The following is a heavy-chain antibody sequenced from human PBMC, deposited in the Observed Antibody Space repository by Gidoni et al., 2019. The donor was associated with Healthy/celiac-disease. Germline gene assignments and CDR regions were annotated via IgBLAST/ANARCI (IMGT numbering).Heavy chain of an antibody. V-gene: IGHV3-49*03. CDR2: IRSKAYGGTT. CDR1: GFTFGDYA. J-gene: IGHJ4*02. CDR3: TRDSDHWEWGYFDY. Sequence: EVQLVESGGGLVQPGRSLRLSCPASGFTFGDYAMSWFRQAPGKGLEWVGFIRSKAYGGTTEYAASVKGRFTISRDDSKSIAYLQMNSLKTEDTAVYYCTRDSDHWEWGYFDYWGQGTLVTVSS. D-gene: IGHD3-3*01.